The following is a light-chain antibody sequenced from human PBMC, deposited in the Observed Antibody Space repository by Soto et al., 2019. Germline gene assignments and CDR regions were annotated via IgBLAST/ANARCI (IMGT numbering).Light chain of an antibody. CDR3: QQHSNWPQT. J-gene: IGKJ1*01. Sequence: IAWTQSPSTLSVPRGDRATITCRTSQAVSSYLAWYQQKPGQAPRLLIYEASTRATGIPARFSGSGSGTDFPLTISSLEPEDFAAYYCQQHSNWPQTFGQGTKVDIK. V-gene: IGKV3D-11*01. CDR2: EAS. CDR1: QAVSSY.